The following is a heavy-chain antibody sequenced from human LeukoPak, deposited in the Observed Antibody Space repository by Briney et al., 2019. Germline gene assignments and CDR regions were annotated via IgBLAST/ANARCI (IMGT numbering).Heavy chain of an antibody. CDR3: ARARTAELQVIRYFDY. CDR2: IKPDGSVK. Sequence: GGSLRLPCAASGFPFSDYWMTWVRQAPGEGLEWVANIKPDGSVKYCVDSVKGRFTISRDNAKNSLYLQMNSLRAEDTAVYYCARARTAELQVIRYFDYWGQGTLVTASS. J-gene: IGHJ4*02. V-gene: IGHV3-7*04. CDR1: GFPFSDYW. D-gene: IGHD2-21*01.